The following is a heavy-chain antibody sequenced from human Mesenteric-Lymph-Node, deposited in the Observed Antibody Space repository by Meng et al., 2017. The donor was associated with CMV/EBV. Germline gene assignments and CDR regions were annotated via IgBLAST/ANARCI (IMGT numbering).Heavy chain of an antibody. CDR2: ISSSSASI. CDR3: AKGNFWSGYDLYYYGMDV. V-gene: IGHV3-48*01. D-gene: IGHD3-3*01. J-gene: IGHJ6*02. Sequence: GGSLRLSCAASGFNFGSYSINWVRQAPGKGLEWVSYISSSSASIYYADSVKGRFTISRDNSKKTLYLQMTSLRAEDTAVYYCAKGNFWSGYDLYYYGMDVWGQGTTVTVSS. CDR1: GFNFGSYS.